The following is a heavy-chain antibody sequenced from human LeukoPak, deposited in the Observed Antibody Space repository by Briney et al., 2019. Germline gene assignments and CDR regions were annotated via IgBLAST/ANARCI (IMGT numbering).Heavy chain of an antibody. J-gene: IGHJ4*02. D-gene: IGHD1-7*01. CDR1: GFTFSSYS. Sequence: GGSLRLSCAASGFTFSSYSMNWVRQAPGKGLEWVSSISSSSSYIYYADSVKGRFTISRDNAKNSLYLQMNSLRAEDTAVYYCARDLSPYNWNYVGGWGQGTLVTVSS. V-gene: IGHV3-21*01. CDR3: ARDLSPYNWNYVGG. CDR2: ISSSSSYI.